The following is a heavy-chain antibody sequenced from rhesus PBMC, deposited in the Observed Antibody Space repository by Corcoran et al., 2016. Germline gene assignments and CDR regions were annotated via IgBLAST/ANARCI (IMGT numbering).Heavy chain of an antibody. CDR1: GGSFISYW. Sequence: QVQLQESGPGLVKPSETLSLTCAVSGGSFISYWWSWIRQPPGKGREWIGEINGNTGGPTYNPSLKGRVHISKVASKNQFSRKLPSVTAADTAVYYCARGRYSSGWYSYYFDYWGQGVLVTVSS. J-gene: IGHJ4*01. CDR3: ARGRYSSGWYSYYFDY. D-gene: IGHD6-31*01. CDR2: INGNTGGP. V-gene: IGHV4-80*01.